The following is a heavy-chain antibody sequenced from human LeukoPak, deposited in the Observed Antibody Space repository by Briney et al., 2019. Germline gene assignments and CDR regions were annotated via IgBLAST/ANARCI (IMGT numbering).Heavy chain of an antibody. V-gene: IGHV3-33*01. Sequence: PGGSLRLSCAASGFTFSKYGIHWVRQAPGKGLEWVAVIWYDGGFKDYADSVKGRFAISRDNSKNTLYLQMNSLRAEDTAVYYCARETSNYYGSESSYNMGYYYHGMDVWGQGTTVTVSS. CDR1: GFTFSKYG. D-gene: IGHD3-10*01. CDR2: IWYDGGFK. J-gene: IGHJ6*02. CDR3: ARETSNYYGSESSYNMGYYYHGMDV.